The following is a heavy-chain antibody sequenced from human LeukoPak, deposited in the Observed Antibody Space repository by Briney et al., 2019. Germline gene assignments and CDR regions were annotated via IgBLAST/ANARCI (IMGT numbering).Heavy chain of an antibody. CDR1: GYTFTSYG. CDR2: ISAYNGNT. CDR3: ARDGFYDGSGSTQNWFDP. V-gene: IGHV1-18*01. Sequence: ASVKVSCKASGYTFTSYGISWVRQAPGQGLEWMGWISAYNGNTNYAQKLQGRVTMTTDTSTSTAYMELRSLRSNDTAVYYCARDGFYDGSGSTQNWFDPWGQGTLVIVSS. J-gene: IGHJ5*02. D-gene: IGHD3-22*01.